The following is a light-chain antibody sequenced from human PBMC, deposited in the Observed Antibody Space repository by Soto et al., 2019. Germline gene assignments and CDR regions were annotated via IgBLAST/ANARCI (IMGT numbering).Light chain of an antibody. CDR3: SSYTTSSTLG. CDR1: SSDIGAYNY. Sequence: QSALTQPASVSGSPGQSITISCTGTSSDIGAYNYVYWYQQHPGKAPKLMIYGVTNRPSGVSNRFSGYKSGNTASLTISGLQAEDEANYYCSSYTTSSTLGFGGGTKLTV. J-gene: IGLJ2*01. CDR2: GVT. V-gene: IGLV2-14*01.